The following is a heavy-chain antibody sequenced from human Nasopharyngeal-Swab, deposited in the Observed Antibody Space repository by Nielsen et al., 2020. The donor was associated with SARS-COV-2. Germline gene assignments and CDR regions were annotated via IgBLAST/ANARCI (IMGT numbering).Heavy chain of an antibody. J-gene: IGHJ4*02. CDR1: GYTFTSYD. Sequence: ASVKVSCKASGYTFTSYDINWVRQATGQGLEWMGWMNPNSGNTGYAQKFQGRVTMTRNTSISTAYMELGSLRSEDTAVYYCARDPYYYGSGSQRDFDYWGQGTLVTVSS. V-gene: IGHV1-8*01. CDR3: ARDPYYYGSGSQRDFDY. D-gene: IGHD3-10*01. CDR2: MNPNSGNT.